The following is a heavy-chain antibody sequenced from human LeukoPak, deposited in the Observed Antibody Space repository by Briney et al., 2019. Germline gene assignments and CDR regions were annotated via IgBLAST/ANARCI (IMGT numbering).Heavy chain of an antibody. V-gene: IGHV3-49*04. D-gene: IGHD6-19*01. CDR3: TRGYSSGWDYYYYYGMDV. CDR2: IRSKAYGGTT. Sequence: GGSLRLSCTASGFTFGDYAMSWVRQAPGKGLEWVGFIRSKAYGGTTEYAASVKGRFTVSRDDSKIIAYLQMNSLKTEDTAVYYCTRGYSSGWDYYYYYGMDVWGQGTTVTVSS. J-gene: IGHJ6*02. CDR1: GFTFGDYA.